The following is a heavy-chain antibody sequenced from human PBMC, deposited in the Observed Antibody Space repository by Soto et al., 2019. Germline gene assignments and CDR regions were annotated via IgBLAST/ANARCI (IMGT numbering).Heavy chain of an antibody. D-gene: IGHD2-15*01. J-gene: IGHJ4*02. CDR2: ISGSGGST. CDR1: GFTFSSYA. Sequence: EVQLLESGGGLVQPGGSLRLSCAASGFTFSSYAMSWVRQAPGKGLEWVSAISGSGGSTYYADSVKGRFTISRDNSKNTLYLQMNSLRAEDTAVYYCAKPDVFDFKLCSGGSCWFDYWGQGTLVTVSS. V-gene: IGHV3-23*01. CDR3: AKPDVFDFKLCSGGSCWFDY.